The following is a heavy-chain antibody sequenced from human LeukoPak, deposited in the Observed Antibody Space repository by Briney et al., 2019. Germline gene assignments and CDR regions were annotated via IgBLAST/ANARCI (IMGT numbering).Heavy chain of an antibody. D-gene: IGHD2-8*02. CDR1: GFSFSSYS. Sequence: RGSLRLSCAASGFSFSSYSMNWVRQAPGKGLGWVSYISRGSSFTYYADSVKGRFTISRDNAKNSLYLQMSSPRPEDTAVYYCAKPKDNSLYCFDFGGQGTLVTVSS. CDR2: ISRGSSFT. V-gene: IGHV3-48*01. J-gene: IGHJ4*02. CDR3: AKPKDNSLYCFDF.